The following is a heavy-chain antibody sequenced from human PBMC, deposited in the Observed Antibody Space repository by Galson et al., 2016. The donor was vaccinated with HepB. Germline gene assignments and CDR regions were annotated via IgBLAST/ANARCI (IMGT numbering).Heavy chain of an antibody. CDR3: AKLAVRGDYGGRDY. J-gene: IGHJ4*02. CDR2: LGDGGDYT. Sequence: SLRLSCAAFGLSLRTPVMYWVRQAPGKGLEWVSALGDGGDYTSYADSVKGRFTVSGDISETTLFLQMNSLTVEDTAIYYCAKLAVRGDYGGRDYWGQGTLVTVSS. D-gene: IGHD4-17*01. V-gene: IGHV3-23*01. CDR1: GLSLRTPV.